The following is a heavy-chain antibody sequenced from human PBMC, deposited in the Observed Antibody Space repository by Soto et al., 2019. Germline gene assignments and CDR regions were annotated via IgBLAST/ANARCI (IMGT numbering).Heavy chain of an antibody. V-gene: IGHV1-69*13. CDR1: GGTFSSYA. Sequence: GASVKVSCKASGGTFSSYAISWVRQAPGQGLEWMGGIIPIFGTANYAQKFQGRVTITADESTSTAYMELSSLRSEDTAVYYCAGNKYSSGWTTGYYYYGMDVSGQGTTVTVSS. J-gene: IGHJ6*02. CDR3: AGNKYSSGWTTGYYYYGMDV. CDR2: IIPIFGTA. D-gene: IGHD6-19*01.